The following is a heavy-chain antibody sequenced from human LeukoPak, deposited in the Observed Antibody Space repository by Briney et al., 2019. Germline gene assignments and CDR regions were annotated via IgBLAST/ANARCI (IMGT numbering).Heavy chain of an antibody. CDR1: GGSISSGGYS. J-gene: IGHJ4*02. Sequence: SETLSLTCAVSGGSISSGGYSWSWIRQPPGKGLEWIGYIYHSGSTYYNPSLKSQVTISVDRSKNQFSLKLSSVTAADTAVYYCARGKGYCSGGSCYETTDHFDYWGQGTLVTVSS. V-gene: IGHV4-30-2*01. CDR3: ARGKGYCSGGSCYETTDHFDY. CDR2: IYHSGST. D-gene: IGHD2-15*01.